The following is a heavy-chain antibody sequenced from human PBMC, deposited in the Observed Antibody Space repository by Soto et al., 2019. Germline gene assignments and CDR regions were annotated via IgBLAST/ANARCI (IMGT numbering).Heavy chain of an antibody. Sequence: SVKVSRTTSGGTFSSYTFSWVRQAPGQGLEWMGGIVPILGATNYAQKFQGRVTIMADDSTSTAYMELSSLRSEDTAVYYCAGGPPSGGKVVVVAPFDYGGEGPLVTVP. J-gene: IGHJ4*02. D-gene: IGHD3-22*01. CDR1: GGTFSSYT. V-gene: IGHV1-69*13. CDR2: IVPILGAT. CDR3: AGGPPSGGKVVVVAPFDY.